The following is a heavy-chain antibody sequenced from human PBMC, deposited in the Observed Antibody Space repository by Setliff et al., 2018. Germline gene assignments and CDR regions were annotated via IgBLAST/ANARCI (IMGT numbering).Heavy chain of an antibody. Sequence: TLSLTCTVSGDSINSRTNYWSWIRQPAGKGPEWIGHIYASWSTNYNPSLKSRVTISLDTSKNQFSLKLSSVTAADTAVYYCARQKPVSLYDQMVAFDPWGQGTLVTVSS. CDR3: ARQKPVSLYDQMVAFDP. V-gene: IGHV4-61*09. CDR1: GDSINSRTNY. J-gene: IGHJ5*02. CDR2: IYASWST. D-gene: IGHD2-8*01.